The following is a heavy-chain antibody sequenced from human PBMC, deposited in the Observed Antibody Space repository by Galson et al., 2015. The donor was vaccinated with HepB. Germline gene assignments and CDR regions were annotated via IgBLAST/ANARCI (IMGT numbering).Heavy chain of an antibody. CDR1: SGSFSGYY. CDR2: ISNRGST. Sequence: SETLSLTCAVYSGSFSGYYWTWIRQPPGKGLEWIGEISNRGSTNYNPSLKSRVTISVDTSKNQFSLKLSSVTAAADTAVYYCATKATGTRGGYYWGRGTLVTVSS. J-gene: IGHJ4*02. V-gene: IGHV4-34*01. D-gene: IGHD1-1*01. CDR3: ATKATGTRGGYY.